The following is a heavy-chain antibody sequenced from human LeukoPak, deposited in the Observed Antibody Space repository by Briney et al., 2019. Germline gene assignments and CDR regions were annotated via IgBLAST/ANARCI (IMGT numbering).Heavy chain of an antibody. J-gene: IGHJ6*02. CDR1: GFTFGDYA. CDR3: TRPAEAYYYYYGMDV. V-gene: IGHV3-49*04. D-gene: IGHD2-2*01. Sequence: GGSLRLSCTASGFTFGDYAMSWVRQAPGKGLEWVGFIRSKAYGGTTEYAASVKGRFTISRDDSKSIAYLQMNSLKTEDTAVYYCTRPAEAYYYYYGMDVWGQGTTVTVS. CDR2: IRSKAYGGTT.